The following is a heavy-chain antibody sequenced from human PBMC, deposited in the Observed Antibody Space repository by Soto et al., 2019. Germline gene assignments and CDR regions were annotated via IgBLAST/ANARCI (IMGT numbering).Heavy chain of an antibody. J-gene: IGHJ4*02. D-gene: IGHD2-8*01. V-gene: IGHV4-30-2*01. CDR2: IYHSGST. Sequence: TSETLSLTCAVSGGSISSGGYSWSWIRQPPGKGLEWIGYIYHSGSTYYNPSLKSRVTISVDRSKNQFSLKLSSVTAADTAVYYCARERSLYVFDYWGQGTLVTVSS. CDR1: GGSISSGGYS. CDR3: ARERSLYVFDY.